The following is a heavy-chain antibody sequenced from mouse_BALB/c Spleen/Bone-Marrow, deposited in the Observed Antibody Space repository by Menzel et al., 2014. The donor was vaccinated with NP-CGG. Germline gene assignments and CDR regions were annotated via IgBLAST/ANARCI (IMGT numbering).Heavy chain of an antibody. Sequence: QVQLKESGAELVKPGAPVKLSCKASGYTFTSYWMDWVKQRPGRGFEWIGRIDPSDSETHYNQKFKDKATLTVDKSSSTAYIQLSSLTSEDSAVYYCAKNWVYFDYWGQGTTLTVSS. CDR2: IDPSDSET. CDR1: GYTFTSYW. J-gene: IGHJ2*01. V-gene: IGHV1-69*02. D-gene: IGHD4-1*01. CDR3: AKNWVYFDY.